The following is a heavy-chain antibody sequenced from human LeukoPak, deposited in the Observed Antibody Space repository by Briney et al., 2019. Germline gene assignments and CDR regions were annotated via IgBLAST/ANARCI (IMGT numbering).Heavy chain of an antibody. CDR1: GGSVSDYY. Sequence: SQTLSLTCTVSGGSVSDYYWGWIRQPPGKGLEFIGYIFYSGSTNYNPSLKSRVTISVDTSKNQFSLKLSSVTAADTAVYYCARDRYYDFWSGYYSAFDIWGQGAMVTVSS. J-gene: IGHJ3*02. CDR2: IFYSGST. CDR3: ARDRYYDFWSGYYSAFDI. V-gene: IGHV4-59*02. D-gene: IGHD3-3*01.